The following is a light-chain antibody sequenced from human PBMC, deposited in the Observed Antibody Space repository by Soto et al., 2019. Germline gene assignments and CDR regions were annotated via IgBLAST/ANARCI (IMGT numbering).Light chain of an antibody. V-gene: IGKV3-20*01. Sequence: DIVLTQSPGTLSLSPGERATLSCRASRSVTSYFAWYQQKPGQAPRLLIYDASTRATGIPDRFSGSGSGTAFTLTISRLEPEDFGVYYCQQYGPSPSTFGQGTNLEI. CDR2: DAS. CDR3: QQYGPSPST. CDR1: RSVTSY. J-gene: IGKJ2*01.